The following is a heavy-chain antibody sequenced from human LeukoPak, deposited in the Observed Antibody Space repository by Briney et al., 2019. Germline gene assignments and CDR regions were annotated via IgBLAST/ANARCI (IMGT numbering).Heavy chain of an antibody. D-gene: IGHD3-22*01. CDR1: GGTFSSYA. V-gene: IGHV1-8*02. Sequence: GASVKVSCKASGGTFSSYAISWVRQAAGQGLEWMGWMNPNTGNTGYAQRFQGRVAMTRDTSISTAYMELTSLTSEDTAVYYCARTYYYDNIAENWFDPWGQGTLVTVSS. J-gene: IGHJ5*02. CDR3: ARTYYYDNIAENWFDP. CDR2: MNPNTGNT.